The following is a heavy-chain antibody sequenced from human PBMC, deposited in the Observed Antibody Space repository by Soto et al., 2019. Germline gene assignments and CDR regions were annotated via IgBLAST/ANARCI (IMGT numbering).Heavy chain of an antibody. D-gene: IGHD6-19*01. Sequence: QVQLQESGPGLVKPSGTLSLTCAVSGDSVSSPYYWCWVRQPPGKGLEWIGEVFHTGTTSYNPCLRSRVTISMDKSNNQFSLDLSSVTAADTAVYYCARSAGWYAVHSWGPGTLVIVSS. CDR3: ARSAGWYAVHS. V-gene: IGHV4-4*02. CDR2: VFHTGTT. CDR1: GDSVSSPYY. J-gene: IGHJ4*02.